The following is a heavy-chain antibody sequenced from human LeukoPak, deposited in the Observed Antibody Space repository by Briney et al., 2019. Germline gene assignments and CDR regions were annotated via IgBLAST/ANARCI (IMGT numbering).Heavy chain of an antibody. CDR2: INHSGST. CDR3: ARVRVGATFYYYAMDV. CDR1: GGSFSGYY. J-gene: IGHJ6*02. D-gene: IGHD1-26*01. Sequence: SETLSLTCAVYGGSFSGYYWNWLRQPPGKGLEWIGEINHSGSTNYNPSLKSRVTISVDTSKNQFSLKLSSVTAADTAVYYCARVRVGATFYYYAMDVWGQGTTVTVSS. V-gene: IGHV4-34*01.